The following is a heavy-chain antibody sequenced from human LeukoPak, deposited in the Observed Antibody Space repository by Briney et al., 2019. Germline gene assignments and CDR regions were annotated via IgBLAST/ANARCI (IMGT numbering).Heavy chain of an antibody. CDR3: AREGSTNYYMDV. CDR1: GFTFSSYE. D-gene: IGHD2-2*01. Sequence: GGSLRLSCAASGFTFSSYEMNWVRRAPGKGLEWVSFISSSGSTIYYADSVKGRFTISRDNAKNSLYLQMNSLRAEDTAVYYCAREGSTNYYMDVWGKGTTVTISS. J-gene: IGHJ6*03. V-gene: IGHV3-48*03. CDR2: ISSSGSTI.